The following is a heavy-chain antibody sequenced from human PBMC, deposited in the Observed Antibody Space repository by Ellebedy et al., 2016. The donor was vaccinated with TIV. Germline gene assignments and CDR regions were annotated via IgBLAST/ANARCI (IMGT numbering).Heavy chain of an antibody. CDR3: ARDTDYSNRENYFDY. V-gene: IGHV1-2*02. Sequence: AASVKVSCKASGYTFTGYYMHWVRQAPGQGLEWMGWINPNSGGTNYAQKFQGRVTMTRDTSTSTVYMELSSLRSEDTAVYYCARDTDYSNRENYFDYWGQGTLVTVSS. CDR1: GYTFTGYY. CDR2: INPNSGGT. J-gene: IGHJ4*02. D-gene: IGHD4-11*01.